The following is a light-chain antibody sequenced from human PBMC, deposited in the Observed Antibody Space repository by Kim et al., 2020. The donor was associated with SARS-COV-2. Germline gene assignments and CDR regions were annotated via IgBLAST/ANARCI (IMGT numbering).Light chain of an antibody. Sequence: LAPGEEAAPSCRASHSVRRSQLAGYQHKSGQAPSLLIYCVSNRASGVPDRFSGGGSGTDFTLTISRLEPEDVAVYYCQQYDTSPYTFGQGTKLEI. V-gene: IGKV3-20*01. CDR1: HSVRRSQ. CDR3: QQYDTSPYT. CDR2: CVS. J-gene: IGKJ2*01.